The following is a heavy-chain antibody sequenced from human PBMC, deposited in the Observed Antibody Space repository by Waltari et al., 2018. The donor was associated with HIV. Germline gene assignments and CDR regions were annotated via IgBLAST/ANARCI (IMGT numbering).Heavy chain of an antibody. Sequence: EALLLESGGDFVQPGGSLRLSCVGSGFTFSIYAMIWVRQAPGKGLEWVSAIAASYGNTYYADSVRGRFTISKDNSANSLYLQMNSLRAEDTALYYCARILISGAFDIWGQGTMVAVSS. CDR3: ARILISGAFDI. CDR2: IAASYGNT. J-gene: IGHJ3*02. CDR1: GFTFSIYA. V-gene: IGHV3-23*01. D-gene: IGHD3-9*01.